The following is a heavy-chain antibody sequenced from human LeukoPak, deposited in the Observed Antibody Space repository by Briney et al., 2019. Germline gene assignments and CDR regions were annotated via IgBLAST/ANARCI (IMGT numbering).Heavy chain of an antibody. Sequence: SETLSLTCTVSGGSISSYYWSWIRQPAGRGLEWIGRIYTSGSTSYNPSLKSRVTMSVDTSKNQFSLKLSSVTAADTAVYYCARQYYYDSSGYSENWFDPWGQGTLVTVSS. J-gene: IGHJ5*02. CDR2: IYTSGST. V-gene: IGHV4-4*07. CDR1: GGSISSYY. D-gene: IGHD3-22*01. CDR3: ARQYYYDSSGYSENWFDP.